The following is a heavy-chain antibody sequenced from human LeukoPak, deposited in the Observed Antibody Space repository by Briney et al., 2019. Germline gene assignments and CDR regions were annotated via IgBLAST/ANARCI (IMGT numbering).Heavy chain of an antibody. J-gene: IGHJ5*02. D-gene: IGHD3-22*01. CDR1: GYTFNSYG. CDR3: ARLRDSSGYGWFDP. V-gene: IGHV1-18*01. Sequence: ASVKVSCKASGYTFNSYGISWVRQAPGQGLEWMGWISAYNGNTNYAQKLQGRVTMTTDASTSTAYMELRSLRSDDTAVYYCARLRDSSGYGWFDPWGQGTLVTVSS. CDR2: ISAYNGNT.